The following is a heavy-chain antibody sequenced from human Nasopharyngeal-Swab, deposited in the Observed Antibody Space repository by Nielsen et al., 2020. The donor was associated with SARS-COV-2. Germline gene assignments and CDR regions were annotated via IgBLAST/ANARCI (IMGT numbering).Heavy chain of an antibody. CDR1: GFTFSSYA. Sequence: GGSLRPSCAASGFTFSSYAMHWVRQAPGKGLEWVAVISYDGSNKYYADSVKGRFTISRDNSKNTLYLQMNSLRAEDTAVYYCARDSSGWSGYFDYWGQGTLVTVSS. CDR2: ISYDGSNK. CDR3: ARDSSGWSGYFDY. J-gene: IGHJ4*02. V-gene: IGHV3-30-3*01. D-gene: IGHD6-19*01.